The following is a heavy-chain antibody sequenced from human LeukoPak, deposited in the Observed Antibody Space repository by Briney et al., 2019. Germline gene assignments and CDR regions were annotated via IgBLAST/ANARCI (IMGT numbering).Heavy chain of an antibody. Sequence: ASVKVSCKASGYTFTGYYMHWVRQAPGQGLEWMGWINPNSGVTRYAKMFQGRVTMTRDTSISTAYMELSRLSSDDAAVYYCARGGVTTVIQPSYWGQGTLVTVSS. V-gene: IGHV1-2*02. J-gene: IGHJ4*02. D-gene: IGHD4-17*01. CDR3: ARGGVTTVIQPSY. CDR2: INPNSGVT. CDR1: GYTFTGYY.